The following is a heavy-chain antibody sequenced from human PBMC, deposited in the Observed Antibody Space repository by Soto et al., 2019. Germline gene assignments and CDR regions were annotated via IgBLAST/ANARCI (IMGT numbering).Heavy chain of an antibody. Sequence: QVQLVQSGAEVKKPGSSVKVSCKASGGTFSSYTISWVRQAPGQGLEWMGRIIPILGIATYAQKFQGRVTLTADKSTSTAYMELSSLRSEDTAVYYCARDHCSGGSCYSDPWGQGTLVTVSS. V-gene: IGHV1-69*08. CDR2: IIPILGIA. D-gene: IGHD2-15*01. CDR1: GGTFSSYT. CDR3: ARDHCSGGSCYSDP. J-gene: IGHJ5*02.